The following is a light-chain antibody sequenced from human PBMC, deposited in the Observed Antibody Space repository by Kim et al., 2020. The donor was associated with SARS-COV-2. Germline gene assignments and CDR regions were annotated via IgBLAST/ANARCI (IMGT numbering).Light chain of an antibody. J-gene: IGKJ2*01. CDR1: QSLGSN. V-gene: IGKV3-15*01. CDR2: GAS. Sequence: EIVMTQSPATLSVSPGERATLSCRASQSLGSNLAWYQQKPGQAPRLLIYGASTRATGIPARFTGSGSGTEFTLTISSLQSEDFAVYYCQQYNDWPPYTFGQGTKLEI. CDR3: QQYNDWPPYT.